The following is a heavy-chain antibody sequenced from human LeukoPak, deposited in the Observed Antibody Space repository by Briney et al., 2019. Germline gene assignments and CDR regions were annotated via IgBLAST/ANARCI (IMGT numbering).Heavy chain of an antibody. J-gene: IGHJ3*02. D-gene: IGHD5-12*01. V-gene: IGHV3-15*01. CDR2: IKRKAAGGTI. Sequence: GGSLRLSCAASGFTFSDAWLSWVRQAPGKGLEWVGRIKRKAAGGTIDYAAPVKGRFTISRDDSKNTLYLQMNSLKTEDTAVYYCATEYSVFAFDIWGQGTMVTVSS. CDR3: ATEYSVFAFDI. CDR1: GFTFSDAW.